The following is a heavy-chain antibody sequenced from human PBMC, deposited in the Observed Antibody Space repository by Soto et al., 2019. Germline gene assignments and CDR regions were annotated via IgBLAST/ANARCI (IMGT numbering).Heavy chain of an antibody. CDR1: GYTFTNYG. J-gene: IGHJ4*02. Sequence: QVQLVQSGVEVKKPGASVKVSCQASGYTFTNYGITWLRQAPGQGLEWMGWVSAYNRNTNYAQRFQDRVTMTTDTSTRTAYMELRNLKSHNTAIYFCARERQYEPLLYWGQGTLVTVSS. CDR3: ARERQYEPLLY. CDR2: VSAYNRNT. V-gene: IGHV1-18*01. D-gene: IGHD2-2*01.